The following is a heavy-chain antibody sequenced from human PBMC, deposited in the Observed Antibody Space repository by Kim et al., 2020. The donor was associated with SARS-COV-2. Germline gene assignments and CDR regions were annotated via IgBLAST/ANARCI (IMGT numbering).Heavy chain of an antibody. J-gene: IGHJ4*02. Sequence: KGNTKYAQKFQGRVTMTTDTSTNTAYIELRSLRSDDTAVYYCTRGFCPNYWGQGTLVIVSS. V-gene: IGHV1-18*01. D-gene: IGHD3-3*01. CDR2: KGNT. CDR3: TRGFCPNY.